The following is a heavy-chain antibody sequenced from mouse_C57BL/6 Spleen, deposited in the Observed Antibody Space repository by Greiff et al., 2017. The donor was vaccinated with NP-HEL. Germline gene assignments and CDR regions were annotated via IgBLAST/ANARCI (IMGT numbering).Heavy chain of an antibody. D-gene: IGHD3-2*02. CDR3: ARGGGLRLRADY. V-gene: IGHV1-72*01. J-gene: IGHJ2*01. Sequence: QVQLQQPGPELVKPGPSLKLSCKASGYTFTSYCMHWVKQRPGRGLEWIARIDPNSGGTKYNEKFKSKATLTVDKPSSTAYMQLSSLTSEDSAVYCCARGGGLRLRADYWGEGATLTVS. CDR1: GYTFTSYC. CDR2: IDPNSGGT.